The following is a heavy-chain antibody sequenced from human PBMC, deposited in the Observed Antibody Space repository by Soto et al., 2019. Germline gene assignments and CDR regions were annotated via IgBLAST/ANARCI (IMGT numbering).Heavy chain of an antibody. V-gene: IGHV1-69*01. J-gene: IGHJ6*02. CDR2: IIPISDTT. CDR3: ARSQGSSTSLEIYYYYYYGMDV. D-gene: IGHD2-2*01. Sequence: QVQLVQSGAEVKKPGSSVKVSCKASGGTFSSYAISWVRQAPGRGLEWMGGIIPISDTTNYAQKFQGRVTITADESTSTAYMERSSLRSEDTAVYYCARSQGSSTSLEIYYYYYYGMDVWGQGTTVTVSS. CDR1: GGTFSSYA.